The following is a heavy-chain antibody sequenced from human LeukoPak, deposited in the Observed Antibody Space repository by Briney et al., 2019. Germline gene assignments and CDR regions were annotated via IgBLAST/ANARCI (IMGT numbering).Heavy chain of an antibody. V-gene: IGHV1-2*02. CDR3: ARAKALRFLEWLLSF. CDR1: GYTFTDYY. CDR2: INPNSGGT. J-gene: IGHJ4*02. D-gene: IGHD3-3*01. Sequence: GASVKISCKASGYTFTDYYMHWVRQAPGQGLEWMGWINPNSGGTNYAQKFQGRVTMTRDTSISTAYMELSRLRSDDTAVYYCARAKALRFLEWLLSFWGQGTLVTVSS.